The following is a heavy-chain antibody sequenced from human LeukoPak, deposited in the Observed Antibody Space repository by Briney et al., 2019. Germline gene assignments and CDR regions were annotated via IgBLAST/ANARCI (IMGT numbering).Heavy chain of an antibody. Sequence: GGSLRLSCAASGFTFSDYYMSWIRQAPGKGLEWVSYISSSGSTIYYADSVKGRFTISRDNAKNSLYLQMNSLSDEDTAVYYCARDLFRGESWSGPAWGQGTLVTVSS. CDR3: ARDLFRGESWSGPA. V-gene: IGHV3-11*04. D-gene: IGHD3-3*01. J-gene: IGHJ5*02. CDR2: ISSSGSTI. CDR1: GFTFSDYY.